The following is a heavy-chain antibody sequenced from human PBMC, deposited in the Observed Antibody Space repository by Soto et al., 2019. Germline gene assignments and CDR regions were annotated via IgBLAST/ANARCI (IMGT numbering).Heavy chain of an antibody. J-gene: IGHJ4*02. CDR1: GFTFSDYY. D-gene: IGHD3-9*01. CDR3: ASAVYDILTGYYYFDY. V-gene: IGHV3-11*01. Sequence: GESLKISCAASGFTFSDYYMSWIRQAPGKGLEWVSYISSIGSTIYYADSVKGRFTISRDNAKNSLYLQMHSLRAEDTAVYYCASAVYDILTGYYYFDYWGQGTLVTVSS. CDR2: ISSIGSTI.